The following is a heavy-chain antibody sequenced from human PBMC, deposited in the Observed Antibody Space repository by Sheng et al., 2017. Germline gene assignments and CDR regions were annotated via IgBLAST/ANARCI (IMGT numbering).Heavy chain of an antibody. D-gene: IGHD1-26*01. J-gene: IGHJ4*02. CDR2: IWSDGSDK. CDR1: GFTFSNHA. CDR3: ARDRTTTYFDY. V-gene: IGHV3-33*01. Sequence: QVQLVESGGGVVQPGASLRLSCAASGFTFSNHAMHWVRQAPGKELEWVALIWSDGSDKYYADSVKGRFTISRDNSKKTIYLQMNSLRSEDTAVYYCARDRTTTYFDYWGQGTVVTVSS.